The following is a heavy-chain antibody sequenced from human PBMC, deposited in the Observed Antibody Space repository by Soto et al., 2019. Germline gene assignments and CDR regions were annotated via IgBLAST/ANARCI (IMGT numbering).Heavy chain of an antibody. V-gene: IGHV4-34*01. D-gene: IGHD1-7*01. CDR1: GGSFSGYY. CDR3: GSGTTSHNWFDP. Sequence: SSETLSLTCAVYGGSFSGYYWSWIRQPPGKGLEWIGEINHSGSTNYNPSLKSRVTISVDTSKNQFSLKLSSVTAADTAVYYCGSGTTSHNWFDPWGQGTLVTVSS. CDR2: INHSGST. J-gene: IGHJ5*02.